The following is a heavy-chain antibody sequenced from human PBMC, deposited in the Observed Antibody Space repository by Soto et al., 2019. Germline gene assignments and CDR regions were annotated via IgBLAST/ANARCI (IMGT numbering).Heavy chain of an antibody. CDR3: ARVGSNYYDSSGYPAYYFDY. Sequence: ASVKVSCKASGYTFTGYYMHWVRQAPGQGLEWMGWINPNSGGTNYAQKFQGRVTMTRDTSISTAYMGLSRLRSDDTAVYYCARVGSNYYDSSGYPAYYFDYWGQGTLVTVSS. CDR1: GYTFTGYY. D-gene: IGHD3-22*01. CDR2: INPNSGGT. J-gene: IGHJ4*02. V-gene: IGHV1-2*02.